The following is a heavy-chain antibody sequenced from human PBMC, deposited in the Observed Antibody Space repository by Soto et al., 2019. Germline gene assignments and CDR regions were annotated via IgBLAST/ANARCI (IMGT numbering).Heavy chain of an antibody. V-gene: IGHV3-21*02. J-gene: IGHJ6*02. CDR2: IGTRSDI. CDR1: GFTFSTYS. CDR3: AREETASLLAYGLDV. Sequence: EVQLVESGGCLVKPGGSLRLSCVASGFTFSTYSMNWVRQAPGKGLEWVSTIGTRSDIYYAESVKGRFTISRDNAKNSLSLQMNRLRVEDTAVYYCAREETASLLAYGLDVWGQGTAVTVSS. D-gene: IGHD2-21*02.